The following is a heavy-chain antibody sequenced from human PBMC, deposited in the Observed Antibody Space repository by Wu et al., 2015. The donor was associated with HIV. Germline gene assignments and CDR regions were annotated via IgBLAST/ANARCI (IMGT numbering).Heavy chain of an antibody. Sequence: QVQLVQSGAEVKKPGASVKVSCKASGYTFTSYYMHWVRQAPGQGLEWMGIINPSGGSTSYAQKFQGRVTMTRDTSTSTVYMELSSLRSEDTAVYYCARDFRGEIAAAGTSFDYWGQGTLVTVSA. CDR3: ARDFRGEIAAAGTSFDY. CDR2: INPSGGST. CDR1: GYTFTSYY. D-gene: IGHD6-13*01. J-gene: IGHJ4*02. V-gene: IGHV1-46*01.